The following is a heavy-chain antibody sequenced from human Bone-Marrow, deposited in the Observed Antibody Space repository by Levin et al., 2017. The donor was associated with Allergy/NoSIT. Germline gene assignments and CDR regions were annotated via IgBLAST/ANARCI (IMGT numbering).Heavy chain of an antibody. Sequence: GESLKISCATSGFTFSDYYVDWVRQAPGKGLEWVGRSKDKANTYTPEYAASVKGRFIISRDDSTKSVYLQINSLQVEDSAVHYCAREGYSSGPDFDYWGQGTLVTVSS. CDR2: SKDKANTYTP. D-gene: IGHD6-19*01. CDR3: AREGYSSGPDFDY. J-gene: IGHJ4*02. CDR1: GFTFSDYY. V-gene: IGHV3-72*01.